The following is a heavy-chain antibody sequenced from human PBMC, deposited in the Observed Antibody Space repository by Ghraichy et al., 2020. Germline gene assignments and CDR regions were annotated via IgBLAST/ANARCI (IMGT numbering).Heavy chain of an antibody. CDR2: VSDSGSST. Sequence: GESLNISCAASGFTFSSYAMSWVRQAPGKGLEWVSIVSDSGSSTYYADSVKGRFTISRDNSKSTLFLQMTGLRAEDTAVYYCAKALGPAVPDASRYFALWGRGTLVTVSS. CDR1: GFTFSSYA. D-gene: IGHD2-2*01. CDR3: AKALGPAVPDASRYFAL. J-gene: IGHJ2*01. V-gene: IGHV3-23*01.